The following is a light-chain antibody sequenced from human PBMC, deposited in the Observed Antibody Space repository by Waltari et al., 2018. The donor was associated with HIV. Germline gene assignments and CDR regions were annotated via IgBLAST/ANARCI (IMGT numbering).Light chain of an antibody. CDR2: AAS. V-gene: IGKV1-39*01. J-gene: IGKJ2*01. Sequence: DIQVNQSPSSLSATIGDRVSFTCQTSQSISTYVNWFQYRPGRAPSLLIFAASNSQSAVTSRFRGSGSGTLFTLTISSLQPEDIATYYCQQSHSPPYDFGQGTKVDI. CDR3: QQSHSPPYD. CDR1: QSISTY.